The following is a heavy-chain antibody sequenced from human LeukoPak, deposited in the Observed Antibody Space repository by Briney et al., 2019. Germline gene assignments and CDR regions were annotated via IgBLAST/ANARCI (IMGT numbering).Heavy chain of an antibody. J-gene: IGHJ4*02. CDR3: AKERGTSGYFDC. CDR2: ISWNGVRT. Sequence: PGGSLRLSCAASGFTFDDYTMHWVRQAPGKGLEWVYLISWNGVRTYYADSVKGRFTISRDISKNSLYLQMNSLRTEDTALYYCAKERGTSGYFDCWGQGTLVTVSS. V-gene: IGHV3-43*01. CDR1: GFTFDDYT. D-gene: IGHD3-10*01.